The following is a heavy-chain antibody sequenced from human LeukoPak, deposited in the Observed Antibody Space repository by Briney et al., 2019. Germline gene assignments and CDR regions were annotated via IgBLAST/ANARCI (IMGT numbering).Heavy chain of an antibody. CDR1: GFTFSNYA. Sequence: GGSLRLSCAASGFTFSNYAMSWVRQAPGKGLEWVSFISGGDTTFYADSVKGRFTLSRDNSKNTLYLQMNSLRAEDTAVYYCAKDMGELQIWGQGTLVTVSS. D-gene: IGHD1-26*01. CDR2: ISGGDTT. V-gene: IGHV3-23*01. CDR3: AKDMGELQI. J-gene: IGHJ4*02.